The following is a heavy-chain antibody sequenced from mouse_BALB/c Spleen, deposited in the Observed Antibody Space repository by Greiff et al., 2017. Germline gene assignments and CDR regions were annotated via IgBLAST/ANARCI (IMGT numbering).Heavy chain of an antibody. J-gene: IGHJ4*01. V-gene: IGHV3-8*02. D-gene: IGHD2-14*01. CDR3: ARYYRYDGAMDY. CDR2: ISYSGST. Sequence: EVKLVESGPSLVKPSQTLSLTCSVTGDSITSGYWNWIRKFPGNKLEYMGYISYSGSTYYNPSLKSRISITRDTSKNQYYLQLNSVTTEDTATYYCARYYRYDGAMDYWGQGTSVTVAS. CDR1: GDSITSGY.